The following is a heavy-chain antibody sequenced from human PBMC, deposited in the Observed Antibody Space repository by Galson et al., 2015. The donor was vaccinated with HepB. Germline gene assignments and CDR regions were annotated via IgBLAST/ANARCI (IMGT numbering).Heavy chain of an antibody. V-gene: IGHV3-7*01. CDR1: GLTFSSYW. J-gene: IGHJ2*01. Sequence: SLRLSCAASGLTFSSYWMSWVRQAPGKGLEWVANIKQDGSEKYYVDSVKGRFTISRDNAKNSLYLQMNSLRAEDTAVYYCARVPAAINWYFDLWGRGTLVTVSS. CDR3: ARVPAAINWYFDL. D-gene: IGHD2-2*02. CDR2: IKQDGSEK.